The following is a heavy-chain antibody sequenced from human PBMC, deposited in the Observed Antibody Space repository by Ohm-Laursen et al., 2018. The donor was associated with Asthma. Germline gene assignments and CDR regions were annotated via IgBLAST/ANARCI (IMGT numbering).Heavy chain of an antibody. CDR2: INTNTGKP. Sequence: ASVKVSCKPSGYTFTSYGISWVRQAPGQGLEWMGWINTNTGKPSYAQGYTGRFVFSLDTAASTAYLQISSLEAEDSAVYFCAKVRTAGYDALDLWGQGTMVTVSS. CDR1: GYTFTSYG. J-gene: IGHJ3*01. CDR3: AKVRTAGYDALDL. V-gene: IGHV7-4-1*02. D-gene: IGHD3-9*01.